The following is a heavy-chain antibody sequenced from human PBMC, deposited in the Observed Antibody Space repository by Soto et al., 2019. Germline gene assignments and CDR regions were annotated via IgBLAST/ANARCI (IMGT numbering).Heavy chain of an antibody. CDR3: AKVPAYDYVWGTYYYFDY. J-gene: IGHJ4*02. Sequence: ALRLSCAASGFAFGKYAISWVRRTPGKGLEWVSSISGGGSSTYYADSVKGRFTISRDNSKNTIYLQMNSLRAEDTAVYYCAKVPAYDYVWGTYYYFDYWGLGALVTVSS. D-gene: IGHD3-16*01. CDR2: ISGGGSST. V-gene: IGHV3-23*01. CDR1: GFAFGKYA.